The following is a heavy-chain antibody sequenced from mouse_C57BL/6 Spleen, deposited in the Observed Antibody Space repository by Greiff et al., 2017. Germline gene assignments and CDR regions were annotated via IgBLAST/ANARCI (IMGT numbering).Heavy chain of an antibody. Sequence: EVQLQQSGPELVKPGASVKISCKASGYTFTDYYMNWVKQSHGKSLEWIGDINPNNGGTSYNQKFKGKATLTVDKSSSTAYMELRSLTSEDSAVYYCARGNWDEGAYWGQGTLVTVSA. CDR3: ARGNWDEGAY. CDR2: INPNNGGT. J-gene: IGHJ3*01. V-gene: IGHV1-26*01. CDR1: GYTFTDYY. D-gene: IGHD4-1*01.